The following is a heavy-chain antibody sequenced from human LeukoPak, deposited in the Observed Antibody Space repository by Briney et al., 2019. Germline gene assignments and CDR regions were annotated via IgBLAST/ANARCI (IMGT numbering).Heavy chain of an antibody. CDR1: GFTFSSYA. Sequence: GGSLRLSCAASGFTFSSYAMNWVRQAPGKGLEWVSGIVGSGVSTYYADSVKGRFTISRDNSKNTLYLQMNSLRAEDTAVYYCAKIRVYDSSGYYGTRDAFDIWGQGTMVTVSS. J-gene: IGHJ3*02. CDR2: IVGSGVST. V-gene: IGHV3-23*01. D-gene: IGHD3-22*01. CDR3: AKIRVYDSSGYYGTRDAFDI.